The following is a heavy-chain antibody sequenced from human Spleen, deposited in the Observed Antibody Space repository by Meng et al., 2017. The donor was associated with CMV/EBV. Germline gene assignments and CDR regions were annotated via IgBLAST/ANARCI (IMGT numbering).Heavy chain of an antibody. J-gene: IGHJ4*02. CDR3: AKDTRGEGYNDFEY. CDR2: IHSGGRTT. Sequence: GESLKISCAASGFTFGSYAMSWVRQAPGKGLEWVSVIHSGGRTTYYADSVKGRFTASRDNSKNTLYLQMNSLRAEDTAVYYCAKDTRGEGYNDFEYWGRGTLVTVSS. V-gene: IGHV3-23*03. D-gene: IGHD5-24*01. CDR1: GFTFGSYA.